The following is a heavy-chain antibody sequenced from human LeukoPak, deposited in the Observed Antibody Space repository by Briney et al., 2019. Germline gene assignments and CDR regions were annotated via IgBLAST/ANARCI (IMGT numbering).Heavy chain of an antibody. J-gene: IGHJ4*02. D-gene: IGHD6-13*01. CDR2: IYYSGST. Sequence: PSETLSLTCTVSGGSINSYYWSWIRQPPGKGLEWIGYIYYSGSTNYNPSLKSRVTISVDTSKNQFSLKLSSVTAADTAVYYCARGLAAVGTSYFDYWGQGALVTVSS. V-gene: IGHV4-59*01. CDR3: ARGLAAVGTSYFDY. CDR1: GGSINSYY.